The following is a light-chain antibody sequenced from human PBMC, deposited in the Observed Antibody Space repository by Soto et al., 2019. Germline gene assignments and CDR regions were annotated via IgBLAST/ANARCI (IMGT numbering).Light chain of an antibody. CDR3: CSYTSSSTLV. Sequence: QSALTQPASVSGSPGQSIIISCSGTSSDIGGYNYVSWYHQHPGKAPKLMIYDVTNRPSGVSNRFSGSKSGITASLTISGLQAEDEADYYCCSYTSSSTLVFGGGTKVTVL. CDR1: SSDIGGYNY. V-gene: IGLV2-14*03. CDR2: DVT. J-gene: IGLJ2*01.